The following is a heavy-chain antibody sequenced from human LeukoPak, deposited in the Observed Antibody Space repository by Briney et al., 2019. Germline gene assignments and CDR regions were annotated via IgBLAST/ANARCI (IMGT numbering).Heavy chain of an antibody. CDR1: GGTFSSYA. D-gene: IGHD6-6*01. CDR3: ATGSIAALPVDY. CDR2: IIPIFGTA. J-gene: IGHJ4*02. Sequence: ASVKVFCKASGGTFSSYAISWVRQAPGQGLEWMGGIIPIFGTANYAQKFQGRVTITTDESTSTAYMELSSLRSEDTAVYYCATGSIAALPVDYWGQGTLVTVSS. V-gene: IGHV1-69*05.